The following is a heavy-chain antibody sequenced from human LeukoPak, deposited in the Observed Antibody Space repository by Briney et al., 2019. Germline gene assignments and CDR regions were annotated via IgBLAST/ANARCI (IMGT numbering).Heavy chain of an antibody. CDR1: GFTFSSYG. Sequence: PGGSLRLSCAASGFTFSSYGMHWVRQAPGKGLEWVAVIWYDGSNKYYADSVKGRFTISRDNSKNTLYLQMNSLRAEDTAVYYCAKDRMRWGRDYFDYWGQGTLVTVSS. J-gene: IGHJ4*02. CDR2: IWYDGSNK. CDR3: AKDRMRWGRDYFDY. V-gene: IGHV3-33*06. D-gene: IGHD2-21*02.